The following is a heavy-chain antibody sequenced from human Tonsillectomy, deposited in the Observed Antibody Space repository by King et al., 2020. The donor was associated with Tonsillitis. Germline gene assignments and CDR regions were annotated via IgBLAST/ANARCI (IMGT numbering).Heavy chain of an antibody. CDR2: IYYSGST. V-gene: IGHV4-59*08. D-gene: IGHD5-12*01. Sequence: QVQLQESGPGLVKPSETLSLTCTVSGGSISSYYWSWIRQPPGKGLEWIGYIYYSGSTNYNPSLKSRVTISVDTSKNQFSLKLSSVTAADTAVYYWSASGYDPYYYYGMDVWGQGTTVTVSS. J-gene: IGHJ6*02. CDR1: GGSISSYY. CDR3: SASGYDPYYYYGMDV.